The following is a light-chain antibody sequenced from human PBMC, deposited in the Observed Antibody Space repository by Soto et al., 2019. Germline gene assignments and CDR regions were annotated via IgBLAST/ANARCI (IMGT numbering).Light chain of an antibody. V-gene: IGKV1-39*01. J-gene: IGKJ4*01. CDR2: SAS. CDR3: QQSYSTPFT. Sequence: DIQMPQSPSSLSASVGDRVTITCRASQSIRSYLNWYQQKPGKAPKLLIYSASSLQSGVPSRFSGSGSGTDFTLTISSLQPEDFATFYCQQSYSTPFTFGGGTRVEI. CDR1: QSIRSY.